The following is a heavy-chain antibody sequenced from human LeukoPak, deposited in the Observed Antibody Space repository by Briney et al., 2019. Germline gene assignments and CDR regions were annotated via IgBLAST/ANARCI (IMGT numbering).Heavy chain of an antibody. Sequence: GGSLRLSCAASGFTFSSYSMNWVRQAPGKGLEWVSSISSSSSSIFYADSVKGRFTISRDNAKNSLCLQMNSLRAEDTAVYYCAAQWLVRVNIWGQGTMVTVSS. V-gene: IGHV3-21*01. J-gene: IGHJ3*02. D-gene: IGHD6-19*01. CDR1: GFTFSSYS. CDR3: AAQWLVRVNI. CDR2: ISSSSSSI.